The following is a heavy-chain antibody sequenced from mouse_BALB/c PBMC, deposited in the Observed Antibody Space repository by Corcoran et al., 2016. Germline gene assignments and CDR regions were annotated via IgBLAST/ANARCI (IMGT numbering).Heavy chain of an antibody. CDR1: GDTFTNYG. D-gene: IGHD2-10*02. V-gene: IGHV9-1*02. J-gene: IGHJ2*01. Sequence: QIQLVQSGPELKKPGETVKISCKASGDTFTNYGMNWVKQAPGKGLKWMGWINTYTGEPTYADDFKGRFAFSLETSASTAYLQINNLKNEDMATYFCARRGYGNYFDYWGQGTTLTVSS. CDR2: INTYTGEP. CDR3: ARRGYGNYFDY.